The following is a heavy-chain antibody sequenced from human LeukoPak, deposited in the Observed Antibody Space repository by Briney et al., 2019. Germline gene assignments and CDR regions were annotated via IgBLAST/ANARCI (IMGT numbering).Heavy chain of an antibody. Sequence: SETLSLTCAVYGGSFSGYSWSWIRQPPGKGLEWIGEINHSGSTNYKPSLKSRVMISVDTSKNQISLKLSSVTAADTAVYYCARGPPGVDTAMAYYYYYMDVWGKGTTVTVSS. D-gene: IGHD5-18*01. CDR2: INHSGST. J-gene: IGHJ6*03. V-gene: IGHV4-34*01. CDR1: GGSFSGYS. CDR3: ARGPPGVDTAMAYYYYYMDV.